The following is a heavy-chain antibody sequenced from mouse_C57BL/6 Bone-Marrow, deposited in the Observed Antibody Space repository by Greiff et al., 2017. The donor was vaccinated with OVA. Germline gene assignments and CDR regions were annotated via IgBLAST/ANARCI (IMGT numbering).Heavy chain of an antibody. CDR2: IDPNSGGT. J-gene: IGHJ2*01. V-gene: IGHV1-72*01. Sequence: VQLQQPGAELVKPGASVKLSCKASGYTFTSYWMHWVKQRPGRGLEWIGRIDPNSGGTKYNEKFKSKATLTVDKASSTAYMQRSSLTSEDSAVYYCARRVWYDYDGLDYWGQGTTLTVSS. CDR3: ARRVWYDYDGLDY. CDR1: GYTFTSYW. D-gene: IGHD2-4*01.